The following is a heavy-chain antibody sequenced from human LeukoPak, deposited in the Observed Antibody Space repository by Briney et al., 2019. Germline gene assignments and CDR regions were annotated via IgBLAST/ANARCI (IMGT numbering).Heavy chain of an antibody. J-gene: IGHJ4*02. D-gene: IGHD3-10*01. CDR1: GGSISSSSYY. CDR3: ASLRALVRGVFDY. CDR2: IYYSGST. Sequence: PSETLPLTCTVSGGSISSSSYYWGWIRQPPGKGLEWIGSIYYSGSTYYNPSLKSRVTISVDTSKNQFSLKLSSVTAADTAVYYCASLRALVRGVFDYWGQGTLVTVSS. V-gene: IGHV4-39*01.